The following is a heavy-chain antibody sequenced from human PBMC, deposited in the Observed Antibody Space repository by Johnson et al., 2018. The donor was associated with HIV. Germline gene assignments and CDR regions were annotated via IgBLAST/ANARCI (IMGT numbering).Heavy chain of an antibody. CDR2: LKLDGSEQ. J-gene: IGHJ3*02. CDR3: ARVGYGVLLWFGVDDAFDI. D-gene: IGHD3-10*01. Sequence: VLLVESGGGLVQPGGSLRLSCAASGFTFSSYWMSWVRQAPGKGLEWVAHLKLDGSEQSYVDSVTGRFTISRDNAKNSLYLKMNSLRAEDTAVYYCARVGYGVLLWFGVDDAFDIWGQGTMVTVSS. CDR1: GFTFSSYW. V-gene: IGHV3-7*01.